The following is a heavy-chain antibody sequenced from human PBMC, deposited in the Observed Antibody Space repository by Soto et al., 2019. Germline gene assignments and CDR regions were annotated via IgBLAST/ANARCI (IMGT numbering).Heavy chain of an antibody. CDR1: GGSINYNSYY. V-gene: IGHV4-39*02. J-gene: IGHJ5*02. Sequence: SETLSLTCSVPGGSINYNSYYWGWIRQPPGKGLEWVGGIFYTGTTYYSPSLKDRVTIPVDTSKNSFSLNLTSVTAADTAVYFCARLVVVAPVANAWGQGTLVTVYS. CDR2: IFYTGTT. CDR3: ARLVVVAPVANA. D-gene: IGHD2-2*01.